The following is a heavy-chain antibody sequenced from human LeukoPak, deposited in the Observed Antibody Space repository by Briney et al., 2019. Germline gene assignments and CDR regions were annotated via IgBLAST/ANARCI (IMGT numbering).Heavy chain of an antibody. CDR1: GGSISGYY. CDR2: MYFSGST. J-gene: IGHJ4*02. CDR3: ARVVGYCSGASCYGIMYYFDH. Sequence: SETLSLTCTVSGGSISGYYWSWIRQPPGKGLEWIGYMYFSGSTNYNPSLKSRVTISVDTSKNQVSLKLSSVTAADTAVYYCARVVGYCSGASCYGIMYYFDHWGQGTLVTVSS. V-gene: IGHV4-59*01. D-gene: IGHD2-15*01.